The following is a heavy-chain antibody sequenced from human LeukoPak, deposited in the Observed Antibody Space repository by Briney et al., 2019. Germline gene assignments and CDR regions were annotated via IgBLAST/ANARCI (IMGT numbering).Heavy chain of an antibody. D-gene: IGHD6-6*01. CDR1: GFTFGNYW. J-gene: IGHJ4*02. V-gene: IGHV3-7*01. CDR2: IKQDGSDE. Sequence: GGSLRLSCAASGFTFGNYWMSWVRQAPGKGLEWVANIKQDGSDEYYVDSVTGRFTISRDNAKNSLYLQMNSLRAEDTAVYYCARWATSFDLWGQRTLVTVSS. CDR3: ARWATSFDL.